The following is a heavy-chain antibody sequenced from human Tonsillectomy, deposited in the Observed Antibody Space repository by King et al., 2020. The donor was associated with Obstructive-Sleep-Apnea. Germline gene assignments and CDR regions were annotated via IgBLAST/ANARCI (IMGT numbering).Heavy chain of an antibody. J-gene: IGHJ2*01. CDR1: GFTFSTHA. CDR2: ISTDGNSK. Sequence: VQLVESGGGVVQPGKSLKLSCTASGFTFSTHAMYWVRQAPGKGLDWVAVISTDGNSKNYADSVKGRFTMSRDNSDNILYLQMNSLRPEDTALYYCARLDSVGSYYFHPNWYFDLWGRGTLVTVSS. V-gene: IGHV3-30*14. D-gene: IGHD3-10*01. CDR3: ARLDSVGSYYFHPNWYFDL.